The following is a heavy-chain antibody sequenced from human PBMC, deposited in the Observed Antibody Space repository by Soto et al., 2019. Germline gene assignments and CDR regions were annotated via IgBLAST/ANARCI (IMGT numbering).Heavy chain of an antibody. D-gene: IGHD3-3*01. CDR2: IWYDGSNK. V-gene: IGHV3-33*01. CDR1: GFTFSSYG. Sequence: RRLSCAASGFTFSSYGMHWVRQAPGKGLEWVAVIWYDGSNKYYADSVKGRFTISRDNSKNTLYLQMNSLRAEDTAVYYCARDIDTIFGVVTDYYYYGMDVWGQGTTVTVSS. J-gene: IGHJ6*02. CDR3: ARDIDTIFGVVTDYYYYGMDV.